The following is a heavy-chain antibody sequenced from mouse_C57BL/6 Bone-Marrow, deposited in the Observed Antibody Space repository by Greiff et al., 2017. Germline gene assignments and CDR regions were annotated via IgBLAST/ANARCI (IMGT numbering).Heavy chain of an antibody. D-gene: IGHD2-5*01. Sequence: QVQLQQSGAELVKPGASVKISCKASGYAFSSYWMNWVKQRPGKGLEWIGQIYPGDGDTNYNGKFKGKATLTADKSSSTAYMQLSSLTSEDSAVYFCAREDYSNYSWFAYWGQGTLVTVSA. J-gene: IGHJ3*01. V-gene: IGHV1-80*01. CDR2: IYPGDGDT. CDR3: AREDYSNYSWFAY. CDR1: GYAFSSYW.